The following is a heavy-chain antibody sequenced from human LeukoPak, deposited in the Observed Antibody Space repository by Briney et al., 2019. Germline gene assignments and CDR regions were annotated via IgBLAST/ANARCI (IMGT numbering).Heavy chain of an antibody. CDR1: GGSISTYC. V-gene: IGHV4-59*01. CDR2: IDYSGAT. J-gene: IGHJ4*02. Sequence: PSETLSLTCTVSGGSISTYCWSWIRQPPGKGLEWIGYIDYSGATNYNPSLKSRVTMSVDTSKHQFSLKLSSVTAADTAVYYCARVGSYCFEYWGQGTLVTVSS. D-gene: IGHD3-10*01. CDR3: ARVGSYCFEY.